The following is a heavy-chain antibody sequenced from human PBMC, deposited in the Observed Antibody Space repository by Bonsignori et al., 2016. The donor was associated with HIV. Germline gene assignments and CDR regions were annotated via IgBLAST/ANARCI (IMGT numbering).Heavy chain of an antibody. V-gene: IGHV4-59*01. CDR3: ARIDWKWYYFDY. CDR2: IYYSGST. Sequence: WIRQPPGKGLEWIGYIYYSGSTNYNPSLKSRVTISVDTSKNQFSLKLSSVTAADTAVYYCARIDWKWYYFDYWGQGTLVTVSS. J-gene: IGHJ4*02. D-gene: IGHD1-1*01.